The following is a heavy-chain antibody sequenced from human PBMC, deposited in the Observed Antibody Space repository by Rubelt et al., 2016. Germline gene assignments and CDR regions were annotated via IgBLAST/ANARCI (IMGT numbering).Heavy chain of an antibody. J-gene: IGHJ4*02. D-gene: IGHD3-22*01. V-gene: IGHV3-23*01. Sequence: VQLQQWGAGLLKPSETLSLTCAVYGGSFSGYYWSWIRQPPGKGLEWLAAISGSGGSTYYADSVKGRFIISRDNTKNTLYLEMNSQRAEDTAVYYCASLGPRIGIFDYWGQGTLVTVSS. CDR3: ASLGPRIGIFDY. CDR2: ISGSGGST. CDR1: GGSFSGYY.